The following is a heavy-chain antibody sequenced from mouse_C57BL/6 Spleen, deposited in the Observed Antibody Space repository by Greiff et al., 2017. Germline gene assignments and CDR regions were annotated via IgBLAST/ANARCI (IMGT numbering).Heavy chain of an antibody. J-gene: IGHJ1*03. CDR1: GYTFTSYW. CDR3: ARRTTEGYFDV. D-gene: IGHD1-1*01. V-gene: IGHV1-50*01. CDR2: IDPSDSYT. Sequence: QVQLQQPGAELVKPGAPVKLSCKASGYTFTSYWMQWVKQRPGQGLEWIGEIDPSDSYTNYNQKFKGKATLTVDTSSSTAYMQLSSLTSEDSAVYYCARRTTEGYFDVWGTGTTVTVSS.